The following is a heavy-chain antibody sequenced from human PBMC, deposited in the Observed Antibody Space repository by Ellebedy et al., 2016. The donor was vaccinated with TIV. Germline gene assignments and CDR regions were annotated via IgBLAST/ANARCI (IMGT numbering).Heavy chain of an antibody. CDR2: IRSTGSDK. D-gene: IGHD4-17*01. CDR1: GFTFSNYN. J-gene: IGHJ2*01. Sequence: GESLKISCVASGFTFSNYNMNWVRQSPGKGLEWVSSIRSTGSDKYYAESVKGRFTISRDNAQNTLFLQMNSLRAEDTAVYYCARKVPAPTTVPPNWYFDLWGRGTLVTVSS. V-gene: IGHV3-21*06. CDR3: ARKVPAPTTVPPNWYFDL.